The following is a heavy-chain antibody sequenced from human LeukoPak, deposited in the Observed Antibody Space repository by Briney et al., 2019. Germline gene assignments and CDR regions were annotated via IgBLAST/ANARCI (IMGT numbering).Heavy chain of an antibody. CDR2: INLNSGGT. CDR1: GFIFTGYY. Sequence: ASVKVSCKASGFIFTGYYMHWVRQAPGQGLEWMGRINLNSGGTNYAQKFQGRVTMTRDTSISTAYMELSSLRSEDTAVYYCARAGSLSIGEYFQHWGQGTLVTVSS. D-gene: IGHD1-26*01. CDR3: ARAGSLSIGEYFQH. J-gene: IGHJ1*01. V-gene: IGHV1-2*06.